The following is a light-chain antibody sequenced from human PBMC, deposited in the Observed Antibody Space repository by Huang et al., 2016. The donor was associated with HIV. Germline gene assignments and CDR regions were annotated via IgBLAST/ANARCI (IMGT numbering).Light chain of an antibody. CDR3: QQYHEWWRT. CDR1: QGIGNS. V-gene: IGKV3-15*01. Sequence: ERVLTQSPGTLSVSPGERVTLSCRTSQGIGNSLAWYQWRPGQAPRLLIYEAAIRASKGLAGFCGGGSDVAVTLTTIGLQAEDSAIYYCQQYHEWWRTFGQGTKVEIK. CDR2: EAA. J-gene: IGKJ2*01.